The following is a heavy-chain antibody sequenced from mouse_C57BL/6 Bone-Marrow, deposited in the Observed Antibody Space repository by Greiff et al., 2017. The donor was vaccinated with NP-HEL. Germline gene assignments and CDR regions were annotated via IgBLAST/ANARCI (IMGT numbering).Heavy chain of an antibody. D-gene: IGHD5-5*01. CDR2: ISDGGSYT. CDR1: GFTFSSYA. V-gene: IGHV5-4*01. J-gene: IGHJ2*01. CDR3: ARDGSTLDHFDY. Sequence: EVKVVESGGGLVKPGGSLKLSCAASGFTFSSYAMSWVRQTPEKRLEWVATISDGGSYTYYTDNVKGRFTISRDNDKNNLYLQMSHLKSEDTAMYYCARDGSTLDHFDYWGQGTTLTVSS.